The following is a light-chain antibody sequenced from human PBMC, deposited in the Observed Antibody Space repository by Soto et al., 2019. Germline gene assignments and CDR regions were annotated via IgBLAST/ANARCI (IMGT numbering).Light chain of an antibody. J-gene: IGKJ1*01. V-gene: IGKV1-5*03. CDR3: QQYNSYPEA. Sequence: DIQMTQSPSTLSGSVGDRVTITCRASQTISSWLAWYQQKPGKAPKLLIYKASTLKSGVPSRFSGSGSGTEFTLTISSLQPDDFATYYCQQYNSYPEAFGQGTKLDTK. CDR1: QTISSW. CDR2: KAS.